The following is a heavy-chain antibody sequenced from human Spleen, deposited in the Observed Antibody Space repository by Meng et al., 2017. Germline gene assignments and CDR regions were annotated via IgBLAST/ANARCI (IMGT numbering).Heavy chain of an antibody. D-gene: IGHD2-2*01. Sequence: QVQLHQSGPGVVKPSQTLSLTCTVSGGSISSGGHSWSWIRQHTGKGLEWIAYIYYSGSTYYNPSLKSRVILSVDTSKNQFSLKLSSVTAADTAVYYCASYGPCSNNNCPRSSFDYWGQVTLVTVSS. CDR3: ASYGPCSNNNCPRSSFDY. V-gene: IGHV4-31*03. CDR2: IYYSGST. J-gene: IGHJ4*02. CDR1: GGSISSGGHS.